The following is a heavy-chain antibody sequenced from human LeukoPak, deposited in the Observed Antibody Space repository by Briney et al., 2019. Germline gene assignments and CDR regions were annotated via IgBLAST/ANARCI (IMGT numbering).Heavy chain of an antibody. J-gene: IGHJ4*02. CDR2: IYSGGST. CDR1: GFTVSSNY. V-gene: IGHV3-53*01. D-gene: IGHD5-18*01. CDR3: TRGDAAMVKSLNY. Sequence: GGSLRLSCAASGFTVSSNYMSWVRQAPGKGLEWVSVIYSGGSTYYADSVKGRFTISRDNSKNTLYLQMNSLRVDDSAVYYCTRGDAAMVKSLNYWGQGTLVTVSS.